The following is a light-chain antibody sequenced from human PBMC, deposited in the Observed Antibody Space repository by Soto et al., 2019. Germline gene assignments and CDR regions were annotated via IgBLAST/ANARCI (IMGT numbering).Light chain of an antibody. CDR2: SAS. V-gene: IGKV1-27*01. CDR3: QQYHTYLT. CDR1: QSISSY. J-gene: IGKJ4*01. Sequence: DIQMTQSPSSLSSSVGYRFTVTCRASQSISSYLNWYRQKPGKVLKLLIYSASNLQSGVPSRFSGSGSGTEFTLTITSLQPDDFATYHCQQYHTYLTFGGGTKVDIK.